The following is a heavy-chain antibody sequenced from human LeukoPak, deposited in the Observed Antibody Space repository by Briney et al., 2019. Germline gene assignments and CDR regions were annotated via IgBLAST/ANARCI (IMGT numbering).Heavy chain of an antibody. V-gene: IGHV1-3*01. CDR2: INAGNGNT. J-gene: IGHJ4*02. CDR3: ARVEYYYDNSGYYYFDY. CDR1: GYTFTSYA. D-gene: IGHD3-22*01. Sequence: ASVKVSCKASGYTFTSYAMHWVRQAPGQRLGWMGWINAGNGNTKYSQKFQGRVTITRDTSASTAYMELGSLRSEDTAVYYCARVEYYYDNSGYYYFDYWGQGTLVTVSS.